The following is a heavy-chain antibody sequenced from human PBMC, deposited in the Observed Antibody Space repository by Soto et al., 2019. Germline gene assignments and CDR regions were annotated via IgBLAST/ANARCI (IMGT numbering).Heavy chain of an antibody. CDR2: IYYSGST. Sequence: QVQLQESGPGLVKPSETLSLTCTVSGGSISSYYWSWIRQPPGKGLEWIGSIYYSGSTNYNPSPMRRGPSSDDPTKSQSSLKLSLLTAADTAVYYCASQVPGPYGSGSSFDYWGQGTLVTVSS. D-gene: IGHD3-10*01. J-gene: IGHJ4*02. V-gene: IGHV4-59*08. CDR3: ASQVPGPYGSGSSFDY. CDR1: GGSISSYY.